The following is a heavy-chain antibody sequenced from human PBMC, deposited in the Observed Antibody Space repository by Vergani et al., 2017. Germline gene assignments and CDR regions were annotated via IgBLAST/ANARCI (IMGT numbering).Heavy chain of an antibody. D-gene: IGHD3-16*01. Sequence: QVQLVQSGAEVKKPGASVKVSCKASGYPFTSYYMHWVRQAPGQGLEWMGIINPSGGSTSSAQKFQGRVTMTRDTSTSTVYMELSSLRSEDTAVYYCANALYTSGGDYWGQGTLVTVSS. V-gene: IGHV1-46*03. CDR2: INPSGGST. CDR1: GYPFTSYY. J-gene: IGHJ4*02. CDR3: ANALYTSGGDY.